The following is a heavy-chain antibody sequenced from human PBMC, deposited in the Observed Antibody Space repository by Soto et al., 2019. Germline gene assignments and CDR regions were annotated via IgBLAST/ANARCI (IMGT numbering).Heavy chain of an antibody. CDR2: INHSGST. J-gene: IGHJ5*02. D-gene: IGHD3-10*01. CDR1: GGSFSGYY. Sequence: SETLSLTCAVYGGSFSGYYWSWIRQPPGKGLEWIGEINHSGSTNYNPSLKSRATISVDTSKNQFSLKLSSVTAADTAVYYCARSPMVRGVPYNWFDPWGQGTLVTVSS. CDR3: ARSPMVRGVPYNWFDP. V-gene: IGHV4-34*01.